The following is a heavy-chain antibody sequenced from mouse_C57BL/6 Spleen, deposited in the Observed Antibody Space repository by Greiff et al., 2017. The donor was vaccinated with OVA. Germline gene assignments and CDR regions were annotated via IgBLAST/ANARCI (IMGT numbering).Heavy chain of an antibody. CDR1: GYAFSSSW. CDR3: ARECGGAWFAY. CDR2: IYPGDGDT. Sequence: QVQLQQSGPELVKPGASVKISCKASGYAFSSSWMNWVKQRPGKGLEWIGRIYPGDGDTNYNGKFKGKATLTADKSSSTAYMQLSSLTSEDSAVYFCARECGGAWFAYWGQGTLVTVSA. V-gene: IGHV1-82*01. J-gene: IGHJ3*01.